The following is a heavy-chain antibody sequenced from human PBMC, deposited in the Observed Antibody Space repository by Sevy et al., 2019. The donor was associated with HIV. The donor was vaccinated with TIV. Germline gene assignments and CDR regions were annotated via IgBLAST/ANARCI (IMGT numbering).Heavy chain of an antibody. V-gene: IGHV4-38-2*01. D-gene: IGHD3-3*01. CDR2: IYHSGTT. J-gene: IGHJ6*03. Sequence: SETLSLTCDVSGFSISNNFYWGWIRQSPGKGLEWIGSIYHSGTTYYSPSLNSRVTMSVDMSNNQFALRLTSVTAADTAVYYCARARRPETNYFCMDVWGKGTTVTVSS. CDR3: ARARRPETNYFCMDV. CDR1: GFSISNNFY.